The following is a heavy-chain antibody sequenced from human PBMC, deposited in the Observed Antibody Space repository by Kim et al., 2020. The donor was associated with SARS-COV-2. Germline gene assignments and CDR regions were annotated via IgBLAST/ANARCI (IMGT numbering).Heavy chain of an antibody. V-gene: IGHV3-30*18. CDR2: ISYDGSNK. CDR3: AKSGYSSSSSFFFPTLFDY. CDR1: GFTFSSYG. Sequence: GGSLRLSCAASGFTFSSYGMHWVRQAPGKGLEWVAVISYDGSNKYYADSVKGRFTISRDNSKNTLYLQMNSLRAEDTAVYYCAKSGYSSSSSFFFPTLFDYWGQGTLVTVSS. D-gene: IGHD6-13*01. J-gene: IGHJ4*02.